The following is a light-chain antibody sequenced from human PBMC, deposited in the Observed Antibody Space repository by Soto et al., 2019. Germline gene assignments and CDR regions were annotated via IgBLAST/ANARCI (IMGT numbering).Light chain of an antibody. J-gene: IGKJ4*01. CDR2: GAS. Sequence: EIVMTQSPATLSVSPGERATLSCRASQSVGNNLAWYRQKSGQAPRLLIYGASTRANGIPARFSGSGSGTEFTLSIDSLQSDDCAVYLCQQYRNCPLTFGGGTTVEIK. CDR3: QQYRNCPLT. CDR1: QSVGNN. V-gene: IGKV3-15*01.